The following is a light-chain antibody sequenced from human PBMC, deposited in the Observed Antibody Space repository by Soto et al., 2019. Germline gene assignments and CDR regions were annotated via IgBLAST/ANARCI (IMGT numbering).Light chain of an antibody. Sequence: EIVMTQSAGTLSVSPGERATLSCRASQSVSSNLAWYQQKPGQAPRLLIYGASTRATGVPARFSGSGSGTEFTLAISSLQSEDFAVYYCQQYHNWPITFGQGTRLEIK. V-gene: IGKV3-15*01. CDR2: GAS. CDR1: QSVSSN. CDR3: QQYHNWPIT. J-gene: IGKJ5*01.